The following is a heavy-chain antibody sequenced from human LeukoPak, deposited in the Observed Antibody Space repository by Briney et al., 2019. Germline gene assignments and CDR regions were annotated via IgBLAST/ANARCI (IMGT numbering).Heavy chain of an antibody. D-gene: IGHD3-9*01. CDR1: GFTFSSYS. V-gene: IGHV3-21*01. CDR2: ISSSSSYI. J-gene: IGHJ4*02. Sequence: GSLRLSCAASGFTFSSYSINWVRQAPGKGLEWVSSISSSSSYIYYADSVKGRFTISRDNAKNSLYLQMNSLRAEDTAVYYCARDSYYDILTGYLRYFDYWGQGTLVTVSS. CDR3: ARDSYYDILTGYLRYFDY.